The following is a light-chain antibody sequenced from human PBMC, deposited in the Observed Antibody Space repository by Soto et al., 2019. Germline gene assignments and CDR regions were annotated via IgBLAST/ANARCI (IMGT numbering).Light chain of an antibody. CDR2: DVF. V-gene: IGLV2-14*03. CDR3: SSYTSISASVI. CDR1: SSDVGGYNS. J-gene: IGLJ2*01. Sequence: QSVLTQPASVSGSPGQSITISCTGSSSDVGGYNSVSWYQQYPGKVPKLVIYDVFNRPSGISNRFSGSKSGNTASLTISGLQAEDEAHYYCSSYTSISASVIFGGGTKVTVL.